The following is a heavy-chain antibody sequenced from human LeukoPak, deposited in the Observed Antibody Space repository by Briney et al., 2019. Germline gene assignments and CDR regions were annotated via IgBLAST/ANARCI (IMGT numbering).Heavy chain of an antibody. Sequence: GRSLRLSCAASGFTFSSYWMHWVRQAPGKGLVWVSRINSDGSSTTYADSVKGRFTISRDNAKNTLYLQMNSLRAEDTAVYYCGGSSGHNWFDPWGQGTLVTVSS. CDR1: GFTFSSYW. CDR2: INSDGSST. J-gene: IGHJ5*02. CDR3: GGSSGHNWFDP. V-gene: IGHV3-74*01. D-gene: IGHD2-8*02.